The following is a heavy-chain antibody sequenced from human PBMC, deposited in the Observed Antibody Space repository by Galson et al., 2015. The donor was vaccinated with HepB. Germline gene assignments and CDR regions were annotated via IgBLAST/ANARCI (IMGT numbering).Heavy chain of an antibody. V-gene: IGHV1-69*13. J-gene: IGHJ4*02. CDR2: IIPIFGTA. D-gene: IGHD2-2*01. CDR3: ARDLPPPSYCSSTSCQGY. Sequence: SVKVSCKASGGTFSSYAISWVRQAPGQGLEWMGGIIPIFGTANYAQTFQGRVTITADESTSTAYMELSSLRSEDTAVYYCARDLPPPSYCSSTSCQGYWGQGTLVTVSS. CDR1: GGTFSSYA.